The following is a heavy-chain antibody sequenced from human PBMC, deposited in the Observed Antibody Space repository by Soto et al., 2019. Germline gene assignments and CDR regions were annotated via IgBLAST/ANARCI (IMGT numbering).Heavy chain of an antibody. CDR3: AKGENALSNYGMDV. J-gene: IGHJ6*02. CDR2: ISGSGGST. D-gene: IGHD4-4*01. Sequence: GESLKISCAASGFTFSSYAMSWVRQAPGKGLEWVSAISGSGGSTYYADSVKGRFTISRDNSKNTLYLQMNSLRAEDTAVYYCAKGENALSNYGMDVWGQGTTVTVSS. V-gene: IGHV3-23*01. CDR1: GFTFSSYA.